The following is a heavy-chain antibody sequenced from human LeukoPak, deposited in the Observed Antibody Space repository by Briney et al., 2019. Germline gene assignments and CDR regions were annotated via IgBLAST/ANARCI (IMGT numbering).Heavy chain of an antibody. Sequence: SETLSLTCTVSGVSISSYYWTWIRQPPGEGLEWIGYIYYSGSTNYNPSLKSRVTISVDTSKNQFSLKLSSVTAADTAVYYCARALQPGVYAFDFWGQGTMVTVSS. D-gene: IGHD6-13*01. CDR1: GVSISSYY. V-gene: IGHV4-59*01. J-gene: IGHJ3*01. CDR3: ARALQPGVYAFDF. CDR2: IYYSGST.